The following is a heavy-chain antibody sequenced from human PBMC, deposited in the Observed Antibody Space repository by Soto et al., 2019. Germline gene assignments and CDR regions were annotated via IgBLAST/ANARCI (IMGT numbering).Heavy chain of an antibody. CDR3: AVTDGGYCSGGSCLDNGVRYYMDV. CDR1: GYTFTSYY. V-gene: IGHV1-46*01. J-gene: IGHJ6*03. Sequence: ASVKVSCKASGYTFTSYYMHWVRQAPGQGLEWMGIINPSGGSTSYAQKFQGRVTMTRDTSTSTVYMELSSLRSEDTAVYYCAVTDGGYCSGGSCLDNGVRYYMDVWGKGTTVTVSS. CDR2: INPSGGST. D-gene: IGHD2-15*01.